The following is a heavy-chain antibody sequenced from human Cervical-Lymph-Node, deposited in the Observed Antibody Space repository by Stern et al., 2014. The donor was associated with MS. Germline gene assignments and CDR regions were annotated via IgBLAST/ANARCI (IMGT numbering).Heavy chain of an antibody. CDR1: GGTFSINT. CDR3: AVDQGGIAVY. CDR2: ITTMFGNA. D-gene: IGHD6-19*01. J-gene: IGHJ4*02. V-gene: IGHV1-69*01. Sequence: QVQLVQSGAEVKKPGSSVKVSCKASGGTFSINTIRWVRQAPGQGLESMGGITTMFGNAIYAKKFQGRVMATADEYTSTAYMELSSLRSEDTAVYFCAVDQGGIAVYWGQGTRVTVAS.